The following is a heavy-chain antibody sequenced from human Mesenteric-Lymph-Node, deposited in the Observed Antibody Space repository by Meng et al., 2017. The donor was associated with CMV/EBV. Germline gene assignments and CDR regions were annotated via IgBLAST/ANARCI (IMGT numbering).Heavy chain of an antibody. J-gene: IGHJ4*02. D-gene: IGHD1-26*01. CDR1: GFTFSLSV. CDR2: ISYGGSNK. Sequence: SGFTFSLSVLHWVRPAPGKGLEWVRIISYGGSNKYYADSVKGRFTISRDNSKNTLYLQMNSLRAEDTAVYYCARGYNSGSLSLVFDYWGQGTLVTVSS. V-gene: IGHV3-30*03. CDR3: ARGYNSGSLSLVFDY.